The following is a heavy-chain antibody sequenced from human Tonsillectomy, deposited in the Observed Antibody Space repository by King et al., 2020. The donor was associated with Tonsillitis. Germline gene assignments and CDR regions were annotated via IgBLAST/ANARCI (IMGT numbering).Heavy chain of an antibody. CDR3: SRGHYDYLWGTYRYLDY. J-gene: IGHJ4*02. CDR1: GGSISSGDYY. V-gene: IGHV4-30-4*01. D-gene: IGHD3-16*02. CDR2: CLYRGCD. Sequence: QLQESGPGLVKPSQTLSLTCTVSGGSISSGDYYWSWIRKAPGRVLEWIGNCLYRGCDYHNLSLKSRLTISVYTSMNQFSLKLSSVTAADTALYYCSRGHYDYLWGTYRYLDYWGQGTLVTVSS.